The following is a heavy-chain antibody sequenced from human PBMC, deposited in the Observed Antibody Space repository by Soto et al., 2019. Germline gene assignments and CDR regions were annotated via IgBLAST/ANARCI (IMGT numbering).Heavy chain of an antibody. V-gene: IGHV4-39*01. CDR1: GVSISSSSYY. Sequence: SETLSLTCTFSGVSISSSSYYCGWIRQPPWKGLEWIGSIYYSGSTYYNPSLKSRVTISVDTSKNQFSLKLSSVTAADTAVYYCASFLGYCSSTSCSEYYYYYGMEVLGQGTTVNVSS. D-gene: IGHD2-2*01. CDR3: ASFLGYCSSTSCSEYYYYYGMEV. CDR2: IYYSGST. J-gene: IGHJ6*01.